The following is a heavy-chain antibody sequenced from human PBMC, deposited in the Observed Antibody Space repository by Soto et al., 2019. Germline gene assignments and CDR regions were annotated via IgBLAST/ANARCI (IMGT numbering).Heavy chain of an antibody. V-gene: IGHV4-59*01. Sequence: QVQLQESGPGLVKPSETLSLTCTVSGGSISSYYWSWIRQPPGKGLEWIWYIYYSGSTNYNPSLKSRVPISVDTSKNQFSLKLSSVTAADTAVYYCARETRYFDWLPSHFDYWGQGTLVTVSS. CDR3: ARETRYFDWLPSHFDY. CDR2: IYYSGST. CDR1: GGSISSYY. J-gene: IGHJ4*02. D-gene: IGHD3-9*01.